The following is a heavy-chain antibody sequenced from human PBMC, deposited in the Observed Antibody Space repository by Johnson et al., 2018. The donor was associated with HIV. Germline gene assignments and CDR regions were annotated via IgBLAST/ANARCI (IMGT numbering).Heavy chain of an antibody. CDR2: ITGRGTAI. CDR3: AKEWSAFDI. J-gene: IGHJ3*02. Sequence: QVQLVESGGGLVKPGGSLRLSCAASGFTFSDYYIHWIRQAPGKGLEWLALITGRGTAIYADSVKGRFTISRDNAKSSVILQVNSLTAEDTATYYCAKEWSAFDIWGQGTMVTVAA. CDR1: GFTFSDYY. V-gene: IGHV3-11*04. D-gene: IGHD1-26*01.